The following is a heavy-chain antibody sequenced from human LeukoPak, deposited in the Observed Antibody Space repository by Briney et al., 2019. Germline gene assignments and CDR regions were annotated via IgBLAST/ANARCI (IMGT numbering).Heavy chain of an antibody. CDR1: GLTLSGFA. J-gene: IGHJ5*02. CDR2: ISYDGSEK. V-gene: IGHV3-30*04. D-gene: IGHD6-13*01. Sequence: GGSLRLSCAASGLTLSGFALHWVRQAPGKGLEWVAVISYDGSEKYYADSVKGRFTISRDDSKNTFSLQMNSLRGEDTAVYYCARDRIAAPSTDWFEHWGQGTLVTVSS. CDR3: ARDRIAAPSTDWFEH.